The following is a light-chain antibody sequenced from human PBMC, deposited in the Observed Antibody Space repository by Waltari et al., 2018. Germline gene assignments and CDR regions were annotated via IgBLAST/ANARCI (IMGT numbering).Light chain of an antibody. CDR3: QQYGSSPYT. CDR2: GAS. J-gene: IGKJ2*01. CDR1: QSVSGSY. V-gene: IGKV3-20*01. Sequence: DIVLTQSPGTLSLSQGERATLSCRASQSVSGSYLAWYQHKPGQAPRLLIYGASSRATGIADRFSGSGSGTDFTLTINRLEPEDFAVYYCQQYGSSPYTFGQGTKLEIK.